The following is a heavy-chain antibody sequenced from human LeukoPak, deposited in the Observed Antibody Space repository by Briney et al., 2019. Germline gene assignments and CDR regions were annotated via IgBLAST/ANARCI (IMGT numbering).Heavy chain of an antibody. V-gene: IGHV4-34*01. J-gene: IGHJ6*03. D-gene: IGHD3-10*01. Sequence: SETLSLTCAVYGGSFSGYYWSWIRQPPGKGLEWIGEINHSRSTKYNPSLKSRLTISVDTSKNQFSLKLSPVTAADTAVYYCARRVGRWFGERAYYYNYMDVWDKGTTVTISS. CDR3: ARRVGRWFGERAYYYNYMDV. CDR1: GGSFSGYY. CDR2: INHSRST.